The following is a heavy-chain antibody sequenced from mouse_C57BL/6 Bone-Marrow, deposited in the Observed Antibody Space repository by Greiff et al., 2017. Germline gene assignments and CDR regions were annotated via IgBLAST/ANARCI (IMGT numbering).Heavy chain of an antibody. CDR1: GYTFTSYW. V-gene: IGHV1-55*01. D-gene: IGHD3-2*02. CDR3: AIRAAQATWAMDY. CDR2: IYPGSGST. Sequence: VQLQQPGAELVKPGASVKMSCKASGYTFTSYWITWVKQRPGQGLEWIGDIYPGSGSTNYNEKFKSKATLTVDTSSSTAYMQLSSLTSEDSAVYYCAIRAAQATWAMDYWGQGTSVTVSS. J-gene: IGHJ4*01.